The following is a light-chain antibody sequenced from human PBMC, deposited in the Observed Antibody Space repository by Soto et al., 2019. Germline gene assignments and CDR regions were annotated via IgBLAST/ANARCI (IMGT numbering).Light chain of an antibody. CDR2: AAS. V-gene: IGKV1-39*01. CDR1: QSISRF. Sequence: DIQMTQSPSSLSASVGDRASITCRASQSISRFLNWYQQKPGKAPKLLIYAASSLQSGVPSRFSGSGSGTDFSLTISSLQPEDSASYYCQQSSGTPLTFGGGTKVDIK. CDR3: QQSSGTPLT. J-gene: IGKJ4*01.